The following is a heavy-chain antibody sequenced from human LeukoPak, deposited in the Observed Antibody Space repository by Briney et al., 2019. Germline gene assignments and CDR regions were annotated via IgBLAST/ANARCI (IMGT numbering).Heavy chain of an antibody. Sequence: SETLSLTCTVSGASIRSNYWSWIRQPPGKGLEWIGYSHHSGSTNYNPSVKSRVTISVDTSKNQFSLKLSSVTAADTAVYYCARSPRYYDMGNGVFDIWVQGRIVTVSS. CDR2: SHHSGST. CDR1: GASIRSNY. CDR3: ARSPRYYDMGNGVFDI. V-gene: IGHV4-59*01. J-gene: IGHJ3*02. D-gene: IGHD3-22*01.